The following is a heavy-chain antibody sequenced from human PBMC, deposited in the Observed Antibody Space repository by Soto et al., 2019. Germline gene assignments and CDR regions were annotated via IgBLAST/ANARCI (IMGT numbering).Heavy chain of an antibody. CDR3: ARTDRDYYGLDV. J-gene: IGHJ6*02. CDR2: ISAAGDP. V-gene: IGHV3-13*05. CDR1: GFTFRNYD. Sequence: EVQLVESGGGLVQPGGSLRLSCEASGFTFRNYDMHWVRQGTGKGLEWVSGISAAGDPDYADSVEGRFTRSREHAQNSFLPNMNSLRVVDTAVHYSARTDRDYYGLDVWGQATTVIAPS.